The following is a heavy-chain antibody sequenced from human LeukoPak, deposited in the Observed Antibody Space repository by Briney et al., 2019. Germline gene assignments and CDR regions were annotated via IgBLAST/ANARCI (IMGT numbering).Heavy chain of an antibody. CDR1: GFTFSSYA. V-gene: IGHV3-23*01. CDR3: AKDPQMLPLNWFDP. CDR2: ISGSGGST. Sequence: GGSLRLSCAASGFTFSSYAMSWVRQAPGKGLEWVSAISGSGGSTYYADSVKGRFTISRDNSKNTLYLQMNSLRAEDTAVHYCAKDPQMLPLNWFDPWGQGTLVTVSS. D-gene: IGHD2-15*01. J-gene: IGHJ5*02.